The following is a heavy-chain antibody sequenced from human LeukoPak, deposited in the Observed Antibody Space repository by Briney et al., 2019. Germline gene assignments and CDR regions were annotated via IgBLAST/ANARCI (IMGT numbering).Heavy chain of an antibody. CDR3: AREGRAMVRGVIPKEAWGWFDP. D-gene: IGHD3-10*01. J-gene: IGHJ5*02. CDR2: IYTSGNT. V-gene: IGHV4-61*02. CDR1: GGSISSGGYY. Sequence: PSQTLSLTCTVSGGSISSGGYYWSWIRQPAGKGLEWIGRIYTSGNTNYNPSLKSRATISVDTSKNQFSLELSSVTAADTAVYYCAREGRAMVRGVIPKEAWGWFDPWGQGTLVTVSS.